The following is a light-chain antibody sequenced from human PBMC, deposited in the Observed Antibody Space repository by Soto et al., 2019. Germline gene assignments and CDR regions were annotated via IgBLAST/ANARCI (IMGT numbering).Light chain of an antibody. Sequence: QSALTQPASVSGSPGQSITISCTGTSSDVGGYSFVSWFQQHPGKAPKLMIFDVNNRPSGVSPRFSGSKSGNTASLTISGLQTDDEADYYCSSYTSNSTPFVFGTGTKVTVL. CDR3: SSYTSNSTPFV. CDR2: DVN. J-gene: IGLJ1*01. CDR1: SSDVGGYSF. V-gene: IGLV2-14*03.